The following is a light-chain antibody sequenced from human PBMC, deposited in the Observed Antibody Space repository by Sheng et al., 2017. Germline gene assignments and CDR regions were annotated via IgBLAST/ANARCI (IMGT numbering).Light chain of an antibody. Sequence: QSALTQPRSVSGSPGQSVTISCTGSSSDIGGYNYVSWYQQLPGKAPKLMIFDVSKRPSGVRDRFSGSKSGNTASLTISGLQAEDEADYYCCSYAGNYIRVFGGGTKVTVL. CDR1: SSDIGGYNY. CDR3: CSYAGNYIRV. CDR2: DVS. J-gene: IGLJ3*02. V-gene: IGLV2-11*01.